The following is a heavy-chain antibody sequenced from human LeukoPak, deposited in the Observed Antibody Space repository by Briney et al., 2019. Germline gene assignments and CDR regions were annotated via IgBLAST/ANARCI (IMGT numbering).Heavy chain of an antibody. CDR1: GGSISSYY. J-gene: IGHJ4*02. V-gene: IGHV4-4*07. CDR3: ARGDENYYDSSGYDY. D-gene: IGHD3-22*01. CDR2: IYTSGST. Sequence: SETLSLTCTVSGGSISSYYWSWIRQPAGKGLEWIGRIYTSGSTNYNPSLKSRVTMSVDTSKNQFSLKLSSVTAADTAVYYCARGDENYYDSSGYDYCGQETLVTVSS.